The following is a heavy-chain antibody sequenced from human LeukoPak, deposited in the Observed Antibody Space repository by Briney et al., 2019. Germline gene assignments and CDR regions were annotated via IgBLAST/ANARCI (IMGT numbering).Heavy chain of an antibody. D-gene: IGHD4-17*01. V-gene: IGHV3-7*01. J-gene: IGHJ6*02. CDR3: ARATVTNTVLDV. CDR2: IKQDVSEK. Sequence: QPGGSLRLSCAASGFTFSSYAMSWVRQAPGRGLEWVANIKQDVSEKYYVDSVKGRFSISRDNAKNSLYLQMNSLRVEDTAIYYCARATVTNTVLDVWGHGTTVTVSS. CDR1: GFTFSSYA.